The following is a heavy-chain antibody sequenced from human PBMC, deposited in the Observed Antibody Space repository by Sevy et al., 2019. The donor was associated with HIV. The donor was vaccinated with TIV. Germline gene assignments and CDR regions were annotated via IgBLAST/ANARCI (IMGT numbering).Heavy chain of an antibody. CDR3: AGGYYYSFDI. CDR2: ISTYNGNT. Sequence: ASVKVSCKTSGYTFTSFGISWVRQAPGQGLEWMGWISTYNGNTNYAQKLQGRVTMTTDTSTNTAYMELRSLRSDDTAVYYCAGGYYYSFDIWGQGTMVTVSS. J-gene: IGHJ3*02. D-gene: IGHD3-22*01. CDR1: GYTFTSFG. V-gene: IGHV1-18*01.